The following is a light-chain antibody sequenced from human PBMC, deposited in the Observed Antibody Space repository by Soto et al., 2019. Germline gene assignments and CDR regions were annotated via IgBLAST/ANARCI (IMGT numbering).Light chain of an antibody. CDR1: SSDVGGYNY. J-gene: IGLJ1*01. CDR2: RVT. V-gene: IGLV2-8*01. Sequence: QSALTQPPSASGSPGQSVTISCTGTSSDVGGYNYVSWYQQHPGKAPKLIIYRVTQRPSGVPDRFSGSKSGNTASLTVSGLQAEDEADYYCSSYAGSPVYVFGSGTKVTVL. CDR3: SSYAGSPVYV.